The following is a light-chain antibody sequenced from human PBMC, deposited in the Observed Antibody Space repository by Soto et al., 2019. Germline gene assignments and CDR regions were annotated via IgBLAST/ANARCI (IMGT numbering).Light chain of an antibody. CDR1: QSVSSSY. J-gene: IGKJ2*01. V-gene: IGKV3-20*01. Sequence: EIVLTQSPGTLSLSPGERATLSCRASQSVSSSYLAWYQQKPGQAHRLLIYGASSRATGIPDRFSGSGSGTDFTLTISRLEPEDFAVYYCQQYGSSPYLTFGQGTKLEIK. CDR3: QQYGSSPYLT. CDR2: GAS.